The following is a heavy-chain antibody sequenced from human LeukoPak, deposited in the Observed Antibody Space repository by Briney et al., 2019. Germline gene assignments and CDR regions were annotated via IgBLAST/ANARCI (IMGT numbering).Heavy chain of an antibody. CDR2: IYSGGST. CDR1: GFTFSSYA. V-gene: IGHV3-53*01. CDR3: ARGPWYSYDLDY. D-gene: IGHD5-18*01. J-gene: IGHJ4*02. Sequence: GGSLRLSCAASGFTFSSYAMHWVRQAPGKGLEWVSVIYSGGSTYYADSVKGRFTISRDKSKNTLYLQMNSLRAEDTAVYYCARGPWYSYDLDYWGQGTLVTVSS.